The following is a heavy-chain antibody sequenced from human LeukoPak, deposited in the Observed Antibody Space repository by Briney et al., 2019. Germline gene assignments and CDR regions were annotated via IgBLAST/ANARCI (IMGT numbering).Heavy chain of an antibody. CDR1: GFTFSSYW. Sequence: GGSLRLSCAASGFTFSSYWMSWVRQAPGKGPEWVANIKQDGSEKYYVDSVKGRFTISRDNAKNSLYLQMNSLRAEDTAVYYCARDLWDYDFWSGYFDYWGQGTLVTVSS. V-gene: IGHV3-7*01. J-gene: IGHJ4*02. D-gene: IGHD3-3*01. CDR2: IKQDGSEK. CDR3: ARDLWDYDFWSGYFDY.